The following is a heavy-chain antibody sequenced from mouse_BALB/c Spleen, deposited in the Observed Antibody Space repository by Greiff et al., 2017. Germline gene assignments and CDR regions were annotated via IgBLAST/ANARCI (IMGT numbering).Heavy chain of an antibody. CDR3: ARGGSRYFDD. Sequence: VQLQQPGAELVMPGASVKMSCKASGYTFTDYWMHWVKQRPGQGLEWIGAIDTSDSYTSYNQKFKGKATLTVDESSSTAYMQLSSLTSEDSAVYYCARGGSRYFDDWGQGTTLTVSS. CDR1: GYTFTDYW. D-gene: IGHD1-1*01. J-gene: IGHJ2*01. V-gene: IGHV1-69*01. CDR2: IDTSDSYT.